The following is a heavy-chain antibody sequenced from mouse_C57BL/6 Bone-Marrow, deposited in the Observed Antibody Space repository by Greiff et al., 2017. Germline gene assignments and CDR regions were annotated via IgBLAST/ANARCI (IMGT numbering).Heavy chain of an antibody. CDR3: ARRGYYDYDERVYYYAMDY. CDR1: GYTFTDYY. J-gene: IGHJ4*01. D-gene: IGHD2-4*01. CDR2: IYPGSGNT. V-gene: IGHV1-76*01. Sequence: QVQLKESGAELVRPGASVKLSCKASGYTFTDYYINWVKQRPGQGLEWIARIYPGSGNTYYNEKFKGKATLPAEKSSSTAYMQLSSLTSEDSAVYCCARRGYYDYDERVYYYAMDYWGQGTSVTVSS.